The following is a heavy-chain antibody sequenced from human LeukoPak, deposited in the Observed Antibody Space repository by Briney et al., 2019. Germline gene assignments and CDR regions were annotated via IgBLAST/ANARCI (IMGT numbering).Heavy chain of an antibody. D-gene: IGHD6-13*01. J-gene: IGHJ4*02. V-gene: IGHV3-15*01. CDR1: GFTFSSYA. CDR3: TTDLGIAAAGSFDY. CDR2: IKSKTDGGTT. Sequence: PGGSLRLSCAASGFTFSSYAMHWVRQAPGKGLEWVGRIKSKTDGGTTDYAAPVKGRFTISRDDSKNTLYLQMNSLKTEDTAVYYCTTDLGIAAAGSFDYWGQGTLVTVSS.